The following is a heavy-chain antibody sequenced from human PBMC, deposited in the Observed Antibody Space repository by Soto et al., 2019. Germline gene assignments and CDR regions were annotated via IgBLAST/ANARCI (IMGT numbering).Heavy chain of an antibody. V-gene: IGHV1-18*01. Sequence: QVQLVQSGAEVKKPGASVKVSCKASGYTFTSYGISWVRQAPGQGLEWMGWISAYNGNTNYAQKLQGRVTMTTDTSTSTAYMELRSLRSDDTAVYYCARATTVTTFSYYYYRDVWGKGTTVTVSS. CDR1: GYTFTSYG. J-gene: IGHJ6*03. D-gene: IGHD4-17*01. CDR2: ISAYNGNT. CDR3: ARATTVTTFSYYYYRDV.